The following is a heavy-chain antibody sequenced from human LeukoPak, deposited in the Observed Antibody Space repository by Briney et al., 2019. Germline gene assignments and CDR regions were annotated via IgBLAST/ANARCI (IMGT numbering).Heavy chain of an antibody. CDR2: INNDGTAT. Sequence: PGGSLRLSCAASGFTFNYFWMHWVRQVPGKGLVWVSGINNDGTATYYADSVKGRFTISRDNATNTVYLQMNGLRAEDTTVYYCATVSEHWGQGTLVTVSS. V-gene: IGHV3-74*01. CDR1: GFTFNYFW. CDR3: ATVSEH. J-gene: IGHJ1*01.